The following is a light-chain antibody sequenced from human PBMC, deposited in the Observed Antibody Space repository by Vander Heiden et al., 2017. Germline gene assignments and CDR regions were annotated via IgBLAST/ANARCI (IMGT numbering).Light chain of an antibody. CDR3: CSYAGSYTYV. Sequence: ALTQPRSVSGSPGQSVTISCTGTSSDVGGYNYVSWYQQHPGKAPKLMIYDVSKRASGVPDRFSGSKSGNTASLTISGLQAEDEADYYCCSYAGSYTYVFGTGTKVTVL. CDR2: DVS. J-gene: IGLJ1*01. CDR1: SSDVGGYNY. V-gene: IGLV2-11*01.